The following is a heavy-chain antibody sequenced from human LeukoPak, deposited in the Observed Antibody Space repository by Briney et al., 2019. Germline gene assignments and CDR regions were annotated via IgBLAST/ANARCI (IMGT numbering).Heavy chain of an antibody. V-gene: IGHV1-18*01. Sequence: ASVKVSCKASGYTFTSYGISWVRQAPGQGLEWMGWISAYNGNTNYAQKLQGRVTMTTDTSTSTAYMELRSLRSDDTAVYYCARDGSGYYWDNWFDPWGQGTLVTVSS. CDR3: ARDGSGYYWDNWFDP. J-gene: IGHJ5*02. CDR2: ISAYNGNT. CDR1: GYTFTSYG. D-gene: IGHD3-22*01.